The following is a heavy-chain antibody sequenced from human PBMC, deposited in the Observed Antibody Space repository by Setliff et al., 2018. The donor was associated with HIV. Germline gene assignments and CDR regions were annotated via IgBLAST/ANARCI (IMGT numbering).Heavy chain of an antibody. CDR2: FNPDTYGS. CDR1: GYTFTDYY. J-gene: IGHJ4*02. D-gene: IGHD7-27*01. V-gene: IGHV1-2*02. CDR3: ARQLSNSLDY. Sequence: ASVKVSCKASGYTFTDYYIHWVRQAPGQGLEWMGWFNPDTYGSNYAQRFQGRVTMTRDTSINTAYMELNSLRSDDTAVYYCARQLSNSLDYWGQGTLVTVSS.